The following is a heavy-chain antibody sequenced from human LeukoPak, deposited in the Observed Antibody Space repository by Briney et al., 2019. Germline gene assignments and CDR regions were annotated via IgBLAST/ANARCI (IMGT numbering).Heavy chain of an antibody. CDR2: INAGNGNT. Sequence: VASVKDSCKASGYTFTSYAMHWVRQAPGQRLEWMGWINAGNGNTKYSQKFQGRVTITRDTSASTAYMELSSLRSEDTAVYYCAREGNIVVVVAATFDAFDIWGQGTMVTVSS. J-gene: IGHJ3*02. CDR1: GYTFTSYA. D-gene: IGHD2-15*01. V-gene: IGHV1-3*01. CDR3: AREGNIVVVVAATFDAFDI.